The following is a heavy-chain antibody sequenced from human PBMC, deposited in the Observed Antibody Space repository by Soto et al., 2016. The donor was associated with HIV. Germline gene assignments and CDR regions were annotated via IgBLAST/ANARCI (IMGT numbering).Heavy chain of an antibody. Sequence: EVQLVESGGGVVQPGGSLRLSCAASGFTFDDYAMHWVRQAPGKSLEWVSLIVGDSGTTYYADSVKGRFTISRDNIKDSLYLQMNSLRTEDTALYYCAKSVDYGDYSPLDYWGRGNPRSPSPQ. D-gene: IGHD4-17*01. J-gene: IGHJ4*02. CDR3: AKSVDYGDYSPLDY. CDR1: GFTFDDYA. CDR2: IVGDSGTT. V-gene: IGHV3-43*02.